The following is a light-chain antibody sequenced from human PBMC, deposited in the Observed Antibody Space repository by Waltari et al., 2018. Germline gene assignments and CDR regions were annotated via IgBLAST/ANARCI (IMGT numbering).Light chain of an antibody. V-gene: IGKV1-9*01. Sequence: IQLTQSPSFLSASVGDRVTITCRDSQGISSYLVWYQQKPGKAPKVLISAASTLQTGVPSRFSGSGSGTEFTLTISSLQPEDFATYYCQQVNGYPLTFGGGTKVEIK. CDR2: AAS. CDR3: QQVNGYPLT. CDR1: QGISSY. J-gene: IGKJ4*01.